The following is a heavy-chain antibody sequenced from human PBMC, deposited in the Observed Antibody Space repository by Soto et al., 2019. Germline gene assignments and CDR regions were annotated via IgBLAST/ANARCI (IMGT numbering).Heavy chain of an antibody. J-gene: IGHJ3*02. Sequence: EVQLLESGGGLVQPGGSLRLSCAATGITFSSYALSWVRQARGNGLEWVSAISGSGASTYYADSVTGRFTISRDNSKNTLYPQRNCRRASDTAVYYTATWDTGYSYGAYAFDIFGKGTTVTVSS. D-gene: IGHD5-18*01. CDR3: ATWDTGYSYGAYAFDI. V-gene: IGHV3-23*01. CDR2: ISGSGAST. CDR1: GITFSSYA.